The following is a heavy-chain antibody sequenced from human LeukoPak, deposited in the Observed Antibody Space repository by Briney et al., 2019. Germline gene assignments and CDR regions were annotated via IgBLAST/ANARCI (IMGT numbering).Heavy chain of an antibody. J-gene: IGHJ4*02. Sequence: SETLSLTCAVYGGSFSGYYWSWIRQPPGKGLEWIGEINHSGSTNYNPSLKSRVTISVDTSKNQFSLRLSSVTAADTAVYYCARKGIAVADFFDYWGQGTLVTVSS. CDR2: INHSGST. CDR3: ARKGIAVADFFDY. D-gene: IGHD6-19*01. CDR1: GGSFSGYY. V-gene: IGHV4-34*09.